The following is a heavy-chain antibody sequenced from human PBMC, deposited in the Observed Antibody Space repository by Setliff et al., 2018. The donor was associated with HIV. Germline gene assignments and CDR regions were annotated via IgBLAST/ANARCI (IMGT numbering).Heavy chain of an antibody. CDR2: IYYSGST. Sequence: SETLSLTCIVSGVSTISSSSSYYWGWIRQPPGKGLEWIGYIYYSGSTNYNPSLKSRVIISVDTSKNQFSLKVRSVTAADTAMYYCARETRSFGGIDPWGQGTLVTVSS. CDR1: GVSTISSSSSYY. J-gene: IGHJ5*02. V-gene: IGHV4-61*05. D-gene: IGHD2-15*01. CDR3: ARETRSFGGIDP.